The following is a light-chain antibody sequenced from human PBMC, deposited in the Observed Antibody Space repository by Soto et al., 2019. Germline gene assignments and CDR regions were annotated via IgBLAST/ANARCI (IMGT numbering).Light chain of an antibody. CDR1: SSNIGSNT. CDR3: AAWDDSLNGLWV. J-gene: IGLJ1*01. CDR2: SNN. Sequence: QAVVTQPPSASGTPGQRVTISCSGSSSNIGSNTVNWYQQLPGTAPKLLIYSNNQRPSGVPDRFSGSKSGTSASLAISGLQSEDEADYYCAAWDDSLNGLWVFGTGTKVTVL. V-gene: IGLV1-44*01.